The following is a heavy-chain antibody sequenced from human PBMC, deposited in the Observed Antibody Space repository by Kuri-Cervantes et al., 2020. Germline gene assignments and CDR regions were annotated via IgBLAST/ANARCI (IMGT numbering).Heavy chain of an antibody. CDR1: GFTFSSYS. V-gene: IGHV3-21*01. Sequence: GESLKISCAASGFTFSSYSMNWVRQAPGKGLEWVSSISSGRAYIYYADSVKGRFTISRDNAKNSLYLQMNSLRAEDTAVYYCARDGPHLSIVGAPLDYWGQGTLVTVSS. CDR2: ISSGRAYI. J-gene: IGHJ4*02. D-gene: IGHD1-26*01. CDR3: ARDGPHLSIVGAPLDY.